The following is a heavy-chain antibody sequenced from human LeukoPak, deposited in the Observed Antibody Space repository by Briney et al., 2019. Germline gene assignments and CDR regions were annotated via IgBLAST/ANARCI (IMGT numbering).Heavy chain of an antibody. D-gene: IGHD2-8*01. V-gene: IGHV4-61*02. Sequence: SETLSLTCTVSGGSISSGSYYWSWIRQPAGKGLEWIGRIYTSGSTNYNPSLKSRVTISVDTSKNQFSLKLSSVTAADTAVYYCARELTFNGNYYYYYYMDVWGKGTTVTVSS. CDR3: ARELTFNGNYYYYYYMDV. CDR2: IYTSGST. CDR1: GGSISSGSYY. J-gene: IGHJ6*03.